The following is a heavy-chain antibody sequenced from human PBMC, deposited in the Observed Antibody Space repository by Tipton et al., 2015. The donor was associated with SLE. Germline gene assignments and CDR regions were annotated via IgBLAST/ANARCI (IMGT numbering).Heavy chain of an antibody. V-gene: IGHV4-59*12. CDR3: ATMFQGTIMSDH. CDR1: RGSISGYY. Sequence: TLSLTCTVSRGSISGYYWSWVRQPPGKGLEWIGYIYYTWRTDYNPSLKSRVAISVDTSRNQFSLRLISVTAADTAVYYCATMFQGTIMSDHWGQGTLVTVSS. J-gene: IGHJ4*02. D-gene: IGHD3-10*01. CDR2: IYYTWRT.